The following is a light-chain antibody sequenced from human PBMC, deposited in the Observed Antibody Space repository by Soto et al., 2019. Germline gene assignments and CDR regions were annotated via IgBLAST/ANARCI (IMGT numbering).Light chain of an antibody. Sequence: EIVLTQSPGTLSLSPGERATLSCRASQSISSSYLAWYQQKPGQAPRLLVYGASSRATGIPDRFSGSGSGTDFTLTISRLEPEDLAVYYCQQYGSSRFTFGRGTQVDIK. V-gene: IGKV3-20*01. CDR3: QQYGSSRFT. CDR1: QSISSSY. CDR2: GAS. J-gene: IGKJ3*01.